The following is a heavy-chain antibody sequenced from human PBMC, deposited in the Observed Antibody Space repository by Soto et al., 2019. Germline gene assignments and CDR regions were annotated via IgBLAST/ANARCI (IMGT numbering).Heavy chain of an antibody. Sequence: LRLSCAASGFTFSSYGMHWVRQAPGKGLEWVAVIWYDGSNKYYADSVKGRFTISRDNSKNTLYLQMNSLRAEDTAVYYCARNSKVGSGWLNNWFDPWGQGTLVTLL. CDR2: IWYDGSNK. CDR3: ARNSKVGSGWLNNWFDP. CDR1: GFTFSSYG. V-gene: IGHV3-33*01. D-gene: IGHD6-19*01. J-gene: IGHJ5*02.